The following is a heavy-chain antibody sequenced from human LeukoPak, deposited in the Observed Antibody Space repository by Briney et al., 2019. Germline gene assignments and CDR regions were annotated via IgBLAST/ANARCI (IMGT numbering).Heavy chain of an antibody. J-gene: IGHJ4*02. CDR3: ARVYYDFWSGYDY. Sequence: ASVKVSCKASGYTFTSYDINWVRQATGQGLEWMGWMNPNSGNTGYAQKFQGRVTITRNTSISTAYMELSSLRSEDTAVYYCARVYYDFWSGYDYWGQGTLVTVSS. D-gene: IGHD3-3*01. CDR2: MNPNSGNT. CDR1: GYTFTSYD. V-gene: IGHV1-8*03.